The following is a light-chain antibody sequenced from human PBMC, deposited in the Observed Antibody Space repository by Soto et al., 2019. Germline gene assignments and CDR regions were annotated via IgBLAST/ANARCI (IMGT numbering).Light chain of an antibody. V-gene: IGKV3-15*01. CDR1: DVVTTN. Sequence: EIVVTQSPATLSVSPGERATLSCRASDVVTTNLAWYQQKPGQAPRLLIYGASTRAAGIPARFSGSGSGTHFTLTISSVQSEDFAVYYCQQYSNWPPITFGQGTRLEIK. J-gene: IGKJ5*01. CDR3: QQYSNWPPIT. CDR2: GAS.